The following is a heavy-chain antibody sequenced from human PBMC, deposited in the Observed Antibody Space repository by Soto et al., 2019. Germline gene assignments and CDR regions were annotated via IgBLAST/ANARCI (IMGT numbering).Heavy chain of an antibody. V-gene: IGHV4-34*01. D-gene: IGHD3-10*01. J-gene: IGHJ4*02. CDR1: GGSFSGYY. Sequence: SETLSLTRAVYGGSFSGYYWSWIRQPPGKGLEWIGEINHSGSTNYNPSLKSRVTISVDTSKNQFSLKLSSVTAADTAVYYCARLGPPGGSGSYYNEHYWGQGTLVTVSS. CDR2: INHSGST. CDR3: ARLGPPGGSGSYYNEHY.